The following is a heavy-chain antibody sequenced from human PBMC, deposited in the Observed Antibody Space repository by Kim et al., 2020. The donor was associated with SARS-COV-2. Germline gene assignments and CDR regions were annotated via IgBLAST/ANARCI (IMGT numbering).Heavy chain of an antibody. CDR2: IYYSGST. CDR3: ARPVYDYCSGGSCYVLYFDY. J-gene: IGHJ4*02. CDR1: GGSISSSSYY. D-gene: IGHD2-15*01. V-gene: IGHV4-39*01. Sequence: SETLSLTCTVSGGSISSSSYYWGWIRQPPGKGLEWIGSIYYSGSTYYNPSLKSRVTISVDTSKNQFSLKLSSVTAADTAVYYCARPVYDYCSGGSCYVLYFDYWGQGTLVTVSS.